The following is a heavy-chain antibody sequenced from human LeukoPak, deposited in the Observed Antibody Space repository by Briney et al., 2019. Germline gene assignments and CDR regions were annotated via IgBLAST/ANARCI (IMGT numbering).Heavy chain of an antibody. D-gene: IGHD5-12*01. CDR1: GYTFTGYY. J-gene: IGHJ3*02. CDR3: ARPRIVAPHAFDI. CDR2: INPNSGGT. V-gene: IGHV1-2*02. Sequence: ASVKVSCKASGYTFTGYYMHWVRQAPGQGLEWMGWINPNSGGTNYAQKFQGRVTMTRDTSISTAYMELSRLRSDDTAVYYCARPRIVAPHAFDIWGQGAMVTVSP.